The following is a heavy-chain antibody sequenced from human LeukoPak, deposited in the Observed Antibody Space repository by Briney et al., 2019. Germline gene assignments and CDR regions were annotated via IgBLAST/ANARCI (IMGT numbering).Heavy chain of an antibody. Sequence: GGSLRLSCAASGFTFSSYAVSWVRQAPGKGLEWVSAISGSGGSTYYADSVKGRFTISRDNSKNTLYLQMNSLRAEDTAVYYCAKEYDSSGYYDYFDYWGQGTLVTVSS. CDR2: ISGSGGST. CDR1: GFTFSSYA. D-gene: IGHD3-22*01. CDR3: AKEYDSSGYYDYFDY. J-gene: IGHJ4*02. V-gene: IGHV3-23*01.